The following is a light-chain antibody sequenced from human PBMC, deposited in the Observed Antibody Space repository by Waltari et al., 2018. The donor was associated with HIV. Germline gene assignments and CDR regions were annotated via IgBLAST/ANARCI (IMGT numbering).Light chain of an antibody. CDR1: QSVSST. J-gene: IGKJ1*01. CDR3: QQYNTWPPGA. CDR2: GAS. Sequence: IVLTQSPGTLSLSPGEKATLSCRASQSVSSTSLAWYQQKPGQSPRLLIHGASTRASHIPDRFSGSGSGTEFTLTISSLQSEDFAVYYCQQYNTWPPGAFGQGTKVEIK. V-gene: IGKV3-15*01.